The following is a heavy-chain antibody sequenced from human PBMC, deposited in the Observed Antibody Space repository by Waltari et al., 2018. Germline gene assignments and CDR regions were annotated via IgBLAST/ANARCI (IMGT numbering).Heavy chain of an antibody. J-gene: IGHJ6*02. V-gene: IGHV3-7*01. D-gene: IGHD2-15*01. CDR2: IKQDGSEK. CDR1: GFTFSSYW. Sequence: EVQLVESGGGLVQPGGSLRLSCAASGFTFSSYWMSWVRQAPGKGLEWVANIKQDGSEKYYVDSVKGRFTISRDNAKNSLYLQMNSLRAEDTAVYYCARRHCSGGSCYLYYYYGMDVWGQGTTVTVSS. CDR3: ARRHCSGGSCYLYYYYGMDV.